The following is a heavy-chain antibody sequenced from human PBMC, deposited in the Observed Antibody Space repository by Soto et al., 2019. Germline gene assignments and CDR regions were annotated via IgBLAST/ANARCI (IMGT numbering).Heavy chain of an antibody. Sequence: GGSLRLSCEVSGFTFRSYGMNWVGQAPDKGLEWVSTIGIGGDTYYAASVKGRFTISRDHSKNTLFRHMNSLRTDDTALYCCAKDETTAGIHYYGMDVWGQGTTVTVSS. J-gene: IGHJ6*02. CDR2: IGIGGDT. CDR1: GFTFRSYG. D-gene: IGHD2-2*02. CDR3: AKDETTAGIHYYGMDV. V-gene: IGHV3-23*01.